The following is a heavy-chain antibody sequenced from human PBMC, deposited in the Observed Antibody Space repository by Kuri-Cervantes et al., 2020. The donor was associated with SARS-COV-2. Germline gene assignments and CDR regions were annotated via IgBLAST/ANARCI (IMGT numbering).Heavy chain of an antibody. CDR3: ASIVVVPAASGYYYYYGMDV. CDR1: GGSFSGYY. Sequence: GSLRLSCAVYGGSFSGYYWSWIRQPPGKGLEWIGEINHSGSTNYNPSLKSRVTILVDTSKNQFSLKLSSVTAADTAVYYCASIVVVPAASGYYYYYGMDVWGQGTTVTVSS. J-gene: IGHJ6*02. CDR2: INHSGST. D-gene: IGHD2-2*01. V-gene: IGHV4-34*01.